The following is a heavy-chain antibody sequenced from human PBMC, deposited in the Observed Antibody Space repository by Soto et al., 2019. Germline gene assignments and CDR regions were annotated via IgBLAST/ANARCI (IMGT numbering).Heavy chain of an antibody. J-gene: IGHJ4*02. CDR1: GFTLSSYA. Sequence: HPGGSLRLSCAASGFTLSSYAMSWVRQAPGKGLEWVSAISGSGGSTYYADSVKGRFTISRDNSKNTLYLQMNSLRAEDTAVYYCAKWAPQRIYSSSWQLDYWGQGTLVTVSS. D-gene: IGHD6-13*01. CDR2: ISGSGGST. CDR3: AKWAPQRIYSSSWQLDY. V-gene: IGHV3-23*01.